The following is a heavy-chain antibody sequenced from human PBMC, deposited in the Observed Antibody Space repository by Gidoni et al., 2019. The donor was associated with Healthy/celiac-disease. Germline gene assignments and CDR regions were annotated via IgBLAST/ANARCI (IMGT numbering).Heavy chain of an antibody. V-gene: IGHV3-21*01. CDR1: GFTFSSYS. J-gene: IGHJ4*02. CDR2: ISSSSSYI. D-gene: IGHD6-19*01. CDR3: ARDKGPQWLVLGGGDY. Sequence: EVQLVESGGGLVKPGGSLRLSCAASGFTFSSYSMNWVRQAPGKGLEWVSSISSSSSYIYYADSVKGRFTISRDNAKNSLYLQMNSLRAEDTAVYYCARDKGPQWLVLGGGDYWGQGTLVTVSS.